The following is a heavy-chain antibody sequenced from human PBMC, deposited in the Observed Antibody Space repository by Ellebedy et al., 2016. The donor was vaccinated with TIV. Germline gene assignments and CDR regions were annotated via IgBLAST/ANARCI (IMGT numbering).Heavy chain of an antibody. J-gene: IGHJ3*01. V-gene: IGHV1-8*03. CDR1: GYTFSTSD. CDR3: ARGKGWLGAFNF. D-gene: IGHD5-24*01. Sequence: AASVKVSCKASGYTFSTSDINWVRQATGQELEWKGWMNLKSGNTGYAQKFQGRVTITRNTSITTAYMELSSLRFEDTDVYYYARGKGWLGAFNFWGQGTMVSVAS. CDR2: MNLKSGNT.